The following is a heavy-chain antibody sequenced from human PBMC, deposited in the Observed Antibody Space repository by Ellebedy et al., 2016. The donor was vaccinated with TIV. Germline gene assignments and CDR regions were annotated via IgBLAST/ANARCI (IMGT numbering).Heavy chain of an antibody. D-gene: IGHD4-17*01. Sequence: ASVKVSCKASGYPFTKYYFHWIRQAPGQGLEWMGVLDARVGSTTYAETLQGRITMTRDTSTRTVYMEFSRLRSEDTAVYYCASVPSAGADFWGQGTLVTVSS. CDR1: GYPFTKYY. V-gene: IGHV1-46*01. CDR3: ASVPSAGADF. CDR2: LDARVGST. J-gene: IGHJ4*02.